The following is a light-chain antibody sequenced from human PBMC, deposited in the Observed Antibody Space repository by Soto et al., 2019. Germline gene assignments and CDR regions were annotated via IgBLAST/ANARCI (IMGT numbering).Light chain of an antibody. CDR2: DAS. J-gene: IGKJ5*01. CDR3: QQFYDLPIT. V-gene: IGKV1-33*01. Sequence: DIQMTQSTSALSASVGDRFTITCQASQDISDVLNWYQQQPGKAPKVLIYDASKLQTGVPSRFSGRGSGKDFTFTISSLQPDDSGTYYCQQFYDLPITFGQGTRLEIK. CDR1: QDISDV.